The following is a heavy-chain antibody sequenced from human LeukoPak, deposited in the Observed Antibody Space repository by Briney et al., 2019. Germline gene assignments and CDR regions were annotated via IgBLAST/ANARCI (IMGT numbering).Heavy chain of an antibody. Sequence: PGRSLRLSCSASVFTFSTFAMHWVRQAPGNRLEYVSGINNNGDSTYYSDSVKARLTISRDNSKNTLFLQMASLRAEDTAVYYCVKTMMTFGGVIRTDAFDIWGQGTMVIVSS. D-gene: IGHD3-16*01. J-gene: IGHJ3*02. CDR3: VKTMMTFGGVIRTDAFDI. CDR2: INNNGDST. CDR1: VFTFSTFA. V-gene: IGHV3-64D*06.